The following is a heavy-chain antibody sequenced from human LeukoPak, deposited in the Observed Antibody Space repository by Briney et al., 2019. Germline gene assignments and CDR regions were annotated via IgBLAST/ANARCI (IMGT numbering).Heavy chain of an antibody. CDR2: ISYDGSNK. CDR1: GFTFSSYA. J-gene: IGHJ4*02. V-gene: IGHV3-30-3*01. CDR3: AREGDHTALDY. Sequence: RGGSLRLSCAASGFTFSSYAMHWVRPAPGKGLEWVAVISYDGSNKYYADSVKGRFTISRDNSKNTLYLQMNSLRAEDTAVYYCAREGDHTALDYWGQGTLVTVSS. D-gene: IGHD5-18*01.